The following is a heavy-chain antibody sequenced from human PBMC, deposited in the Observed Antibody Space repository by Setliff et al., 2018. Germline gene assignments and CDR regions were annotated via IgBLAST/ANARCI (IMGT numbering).Heavy chain of an antibody. CDR1: GYSISSAYY. CDR3: ARVGPIAAAHTFFDY. Sequence: SETLSLTCAVLGYSISSAYYWGWIRQSPGMGLECIGNLNHRGSTFYNPSVKSRVTISVDTAKNQLSLQLSSVTAADTAVYYCARVGPIAAAHTFFDYWGQGTLVTVSS. V-gene: IGHV4-38-2*01. J-gene: IGHJ4*02. CDR2: LNHRGST. D-gene: IGHD6-13*01.